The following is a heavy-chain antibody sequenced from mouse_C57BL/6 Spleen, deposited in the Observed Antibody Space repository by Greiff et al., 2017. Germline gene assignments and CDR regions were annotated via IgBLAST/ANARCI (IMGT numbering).Heavy chain of an antibody. CDR2: IAPEDGKT. CDR1: GFNIKDYY. J-gene: IGHJ2*02. CDR3: ASTTVGSPGLDY. V-gene: IGHV14-2*01. D-gene: IGHD1-1*01. Sequence: EVQLVQSGAELVKPGASVKLSCAASGFNIKDYYMHWVKQRTEQGLEWIGSIAPEDGKTKYAPKFQCKATITADTSSNTAYLQISSLTSEDTAVYYCASTTVGSPGLDYWGQGTSLTVSS.